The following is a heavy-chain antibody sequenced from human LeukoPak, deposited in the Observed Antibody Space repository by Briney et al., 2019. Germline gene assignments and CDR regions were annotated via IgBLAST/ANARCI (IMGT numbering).Heavy chain of an antibody. CDR2: INNDGSST. Sequence: PGGSLRLSCSASGFTLSSYWMHWARQAPGKGLVWVSRINNDGSSTSYADSVQGRFTISRDNAKNTLYLQMNSLRAEDTALYYCARVARGDYYYYYMDVWGKGTTVTVSS. CDR1: GFTLSSYW. J-gene: IGHJ6*03. CDR3: ARVARGDYYYYYMDV. V-gene: IGHV3-74*01. D-gene: IGHD3-10*01.